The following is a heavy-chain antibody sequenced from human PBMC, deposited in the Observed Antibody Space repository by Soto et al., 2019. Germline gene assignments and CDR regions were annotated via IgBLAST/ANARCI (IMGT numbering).Heavy chain of an antibody. CDR1: GGSISSGDYY. CDR2: IYYSGST. Sequence: SETLSLTCTVSGGSISSGDYYWSWIRQPPGKGLEWIGYIYYSGSTYYNPSLKSRVTISVDTSKNQFSLKLSSVTAADTAVYYCAREQGSVTKNWFDPWGQGTPVTVSS. D-gene: IGHD4-17*01. V-gene: IGHV4-30-4*01. J-gene: IGHJ5*02. CDR3: AREQGSVTKNWFDP.